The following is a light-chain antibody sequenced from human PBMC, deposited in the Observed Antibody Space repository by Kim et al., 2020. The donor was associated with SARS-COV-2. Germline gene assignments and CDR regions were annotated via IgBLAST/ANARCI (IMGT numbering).Light chain of an antibody. V-gene: IGKV1-27*01. CDR1: QGISNS. J-gene: IGKJ1*01. Sequence: DIQMTQSPSSLSASVGDRVTITCRASQGISNSLAWYQQKPGKGPKVLIYDASTLQSGVPSRFSGSGSGTDFTLTISSLQPEDVATYYCQKYNSAPWTLGQGTQVDIK. CDR3: QKYNSAPWT. CDR2: DAS.